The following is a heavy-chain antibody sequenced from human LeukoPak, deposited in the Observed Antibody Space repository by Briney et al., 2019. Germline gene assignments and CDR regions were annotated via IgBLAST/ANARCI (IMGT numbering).Heavy chain of an antibody. CDR1: ELTVSSDY. CDR2: IYSGGGT. D-gene: IGHD6-13*01. J-gene: IGHJ4*02. CDR3: ARQYRGSSWYNYFHY. Sequence: QPGGSLRLSCAASELTVSSDYMSWVRQAPGKGLEWVSTIYSGGGTYYADSVKGRFTISRDNSKNTLYLQMNSLRAEDTAVYYCARQYRGSSWYNYFHYWGQGTLVTVSS. V-gene: IGHV3-66*04.